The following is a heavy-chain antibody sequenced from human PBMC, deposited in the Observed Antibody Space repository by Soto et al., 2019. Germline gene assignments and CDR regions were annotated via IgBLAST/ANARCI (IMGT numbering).Heavy chain of an antibody. V-gene: IGHV1-69*01. CDR3: AREPRYCGGGSCYPGFGSYYYGMDV. CDR2: IIPIFGTA. J-gene: IGHJ6*02. D-gene: IGHD2-15*01. CDR1: GGTFSSYA. Sequence: QVQLVQSGAEVKKPGSSVKVSCKASGGTFSSYAISWVRQAPGQGLEWMGGIIPIFGTANYAQKFQGRVTITADESRSTAYMELSSLSSEDTAVYYCAREPRYCGGGSCYPGFGSYYYGMDVWGQGTTVTVSS.